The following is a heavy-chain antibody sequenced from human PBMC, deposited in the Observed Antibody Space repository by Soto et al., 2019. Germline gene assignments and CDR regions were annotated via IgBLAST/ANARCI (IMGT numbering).Heavy chain of an antibody. D-gene: IGHD2-8*01. CDR3: AKWHPLNP. J-gene: IGHJ5*02. V-gene: IGHV4-4*02. CDR1: GSSISNTEW. Sequence: LSLTFTVSGSSISNTEWWHWVRQPPGKGLEWIGEVHHSGDTNYNPSPKSRVTMSVDKSKNQFSLMLTSVTAADTAVYYCAKWHPLNPWGQGTLVTVSS. CDR2: VHHSGDT.